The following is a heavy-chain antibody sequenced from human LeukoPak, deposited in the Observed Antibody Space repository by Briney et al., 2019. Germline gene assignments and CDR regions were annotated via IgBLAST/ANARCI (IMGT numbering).Heavy chain of an antibody. CDR2: INCDTGGT. CDR3: ARGSLCLETEGRVEIFRQGGGGEKQPHTELDY. D-gene: IGHD3-16*01. J-gene: IGHJ4*02. V-gene: IGHV1-2*02. Sequence: ASVKVSCKPSGYFFSDYYLHWVRQAPGQGLEWMGWINCDTGGTNYAQKFQDRVTMTRDTSSSEVYMELSRLTSDDTAVYYCARGSLCLETEGRVEIFRQGGGGEKQPHTELDYWGQGTLVTVSS. CDR1: GYFFSDYY.